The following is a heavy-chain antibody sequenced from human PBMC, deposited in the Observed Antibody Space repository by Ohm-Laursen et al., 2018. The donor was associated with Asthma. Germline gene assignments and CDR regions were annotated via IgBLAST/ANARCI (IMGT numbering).Heavy chain of an antibody. Sequence: SLRLSCAASGFTFSSYGMHWVRQAPGKGLEWVAVISYDGSNKYYADSVKGRFTISRDNSKNTLYLQMNSLRAEDTAVYYCARIGYGSGNNWFDPWGQGTLVTVSS. J-gene: IGHJ5*02. V-gene: IGHV3-30*03. CDR1: GFTFSSYG. D-gene: IGHD3-10*01. CDR2: ISYDGSNK. CDR3: ARIGYGSGNNWFDP.